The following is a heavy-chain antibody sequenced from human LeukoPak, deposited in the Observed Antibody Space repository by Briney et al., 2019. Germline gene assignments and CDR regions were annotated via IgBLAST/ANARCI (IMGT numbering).Heavy chain of an antibody. V-gene: IGHV3-48*02. CDR1: GFTFSSYA. CDR3: ARGMDVWYASDN. J-gene: IGHJ4*02. CDR2: ISSSSSTI. Sequence: PGGSLRLSCAASGFTFSSYAMSWVRQAPGKGLEWVSYISSSSSTIYYADSVKGRFTISRDNAKNSLYLQMNSLRDEDTAVYFCARGMDVWYASDNWGQGTLVTVSS. D-gene: IGHD6-13*01.